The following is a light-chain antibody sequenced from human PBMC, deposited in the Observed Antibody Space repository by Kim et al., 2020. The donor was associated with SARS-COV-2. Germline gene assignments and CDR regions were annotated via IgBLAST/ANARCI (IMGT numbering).Light chain of an antibody. Sequence: VSPGQTASITCSGDKLGDKYACWYQQKPGQSPVLVVYQESKRPSGIPERFSRSNSGNTATLTISGTQAMDEADYYCQAWDSSTEVFGTGTKVTVL. CDR3: QAWDSSTEV. J-gene: IGLJ1*01. V-gene: IGLV3-1*01. CDR1: KLGDKY. CDR2: QES.